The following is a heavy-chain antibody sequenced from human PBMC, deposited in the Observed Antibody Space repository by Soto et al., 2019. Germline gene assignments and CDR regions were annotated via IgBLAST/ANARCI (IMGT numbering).Heavy chain of an antibody. CDR2: ISAYNGNT. V-gene: IGHV1-18*01. CDR1: GYAFTSYG. CDR3: ARDVEVVITVDYYYYGMDV. D-gene: IGHD3-22*01. Sequence: ASVKVSCKASGYAFTSYGISWVRQAPGQGLEWMGWISAYNGNTNYAQKLQSRVTMTTDTSTSTAYMELRSLRSDDTAVYYCARDVEVVITVDYYYYGMDVWGQGTTVTVSS. J-gene: IGHJ6*02.